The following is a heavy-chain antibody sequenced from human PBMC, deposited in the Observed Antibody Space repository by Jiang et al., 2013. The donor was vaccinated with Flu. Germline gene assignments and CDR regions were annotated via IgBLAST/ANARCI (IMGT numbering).Heavy chain of an antibody. CDR3: AKGLGYSYGWGDAFDI. CDR2: ISGSGGST. Sequence: QLVESGGGLVQPGGSLRLSCAASGFTFSSYAMSWVRQAPGKGLEWVSAISGSGGSTYYADSVKGRFTISRDNSKNTLYLQMNSLRAEDTAVYYCAKGLGYSYGWGDAFDIWGQGTMVTVSS. V-gene: IGHV3-23*04. CDR1: GFTFSSYA. J-gene: IGHJ3*02. D-gene: IGHD5-18*01.